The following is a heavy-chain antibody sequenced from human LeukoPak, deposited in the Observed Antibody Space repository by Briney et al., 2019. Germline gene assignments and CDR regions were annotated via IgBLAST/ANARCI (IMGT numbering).Heavy chain of an antibody. Sequence: GESLKISCKGSGYTFTSYWIGWVCQMPGKGLGWLGITYLGGSDTRYSPSFQGQVTISADKSISTAYLQWSSLKASDTAMYYCAGDFHVVAATGDYYYGMDVWGQGTTVTVSS. CDR1: GYTFTSYW. D-gene: IGHD2-15*01. V-gene: IGHV5-51*01. CDR2: TYLGGSDT. J-gene: IGHJ6*02. CDR3: AGDFHVVAATGDYYYGMDV.